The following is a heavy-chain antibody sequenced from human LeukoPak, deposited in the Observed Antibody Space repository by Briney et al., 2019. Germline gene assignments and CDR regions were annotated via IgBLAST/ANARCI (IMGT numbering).Heavy chain of an antibody. V-gene: IGHV3-23*01. Sequence: GGSLRLSCAASGFTFSSYAMSWVRQAPGKGLEWVSAISGSGGSTYYADSVKGRFTISRDNSKNTLYLQMNSLRAEDTAVYYCAKDKMTTYCGGDCYFGWSDPWGQGTLVTVSS. D-gene: IGHD2-21*02. CDR3: AKDKMTTYCGGDCYFGWSDP. J-gene: IGHJ5*02. CDR1: GFTFSSYA. CDR2: ISGSGGST.